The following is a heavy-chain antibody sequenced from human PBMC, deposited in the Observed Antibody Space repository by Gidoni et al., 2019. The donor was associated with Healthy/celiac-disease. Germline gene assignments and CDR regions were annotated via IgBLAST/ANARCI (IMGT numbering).Heavy chain of an antibody. CDR1: GFTFTSSA. CDR2: IFVGSGNT. Sequence: QMQLVQSGPEVKKPGTSVKVSCKASGFTFTSSAMQWVRQARGQLLEWIGWIFVGSGNTNYAQKFQERVTITRDMSTSTAYMELSSLRSEDTAVYYCAAQMGYDDGDYGYAFDIWGQGTMVTVSS. D-gene: IGHD4-17*01. J-gene: IGHJ3*02. V-gene: IGHV1-58*02. CDR3: AAQMGYDDGDYGYAFDI.